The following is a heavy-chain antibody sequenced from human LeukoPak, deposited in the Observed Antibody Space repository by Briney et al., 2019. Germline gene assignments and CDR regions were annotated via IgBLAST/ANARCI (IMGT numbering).Heavy chain of an antibody. D-gene: IGHD2-2*01. J-gene: IGHJ3*02. CDR1: GGSVSSGSYY. CDR2: IYYSGNT. V-gene: IGHV4-61*01. CDR3: ARADIVVVPAAKDDAFDI. Sequence: KPSETLSLTCTVSGGSVSSGSYYWSWIRQPPGKGLGWIGYIYYSGNTNYNPSLKSRVTISVDTSKNQFSLKLSSVTAADTAVYYCARADIVVVPAAKDDAFDIWGQGTMVTVSS.